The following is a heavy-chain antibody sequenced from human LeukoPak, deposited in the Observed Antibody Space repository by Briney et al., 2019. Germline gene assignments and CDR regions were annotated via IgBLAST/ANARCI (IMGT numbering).Heavy chain of an antibody. J-gene: IGHJ3*02. D-gene: IGHD1-1*01. CDR1: GFSLSTSGVG. Sequence: SGPTLVKPPQTLTLTCTLSGFSLSTSGVGVGWIRQPPGKALEWLALIYWNDDNRYSPSLKSRLTITKDTSKNQVVLTMTNMDPVDTATYYCAQYQLSVDAFDIWGQGTMVTVSS. V-gene: IGHV2-5*01. CDR2: IYWNDDN. CDR3: AQYQLSVDAFDI.